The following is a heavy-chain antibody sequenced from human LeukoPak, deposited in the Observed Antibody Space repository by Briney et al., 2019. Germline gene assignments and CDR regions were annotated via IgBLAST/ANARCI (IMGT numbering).Heavy chain of an antibody. J-gene: IGHJ6*02. CDR3: ARDVTDRYYGMDV. Sequence: SETLSLTCTVSGGSISSGDYYWNWIRQPPGKGLEWIGYIYYSGSTYYDPSLKSRVTISVDTSKNQFSLKLSSVTAADTAVYYCARDVTDRYYGMDVWGQGTTVTVSS. CDR2: IYYSGST. CDR1: GGSISSGDYY. V-gene: IGHV4-30-4*01. D-gene: IGHD1-20*01.